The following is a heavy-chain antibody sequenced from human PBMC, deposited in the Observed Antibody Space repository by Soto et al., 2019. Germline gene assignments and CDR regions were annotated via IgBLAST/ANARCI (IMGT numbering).Heavy chain of an antibody. D-gene: IGHD1-26*01. CDR1: GFAFSSYG. CDR3: AKVLVVGGLYYGMNV. V-gene: IGHV3-30*18. Sequence: GESLKISCAASGFAFSSYGMHWVRQAPGKGLEWVAVISHDGNNKYYADSVKGRFTISRDNSKNTLFVQMSSLGVEDTAVFYCAKVLVVGGLYYGMNVWGQGTMVTVSS. J-gene: IGHJ6*02. CDR2: ISHDGNNK.